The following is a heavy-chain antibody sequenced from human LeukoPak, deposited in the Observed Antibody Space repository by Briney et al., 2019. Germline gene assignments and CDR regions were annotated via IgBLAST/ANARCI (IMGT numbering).Heavy chain of an antibody. Sequence: GESLKISCKGSGYIFTNYWIVWVRQMPGKGLEWMGIIYPGDSDTRYSPSFQGQVTISVDKSISTAYLQWSSLTASDSAMYYCARQFTMVQHPDNRGQGTLVTVSS. CDR3: ARQFTMVQHPDN. CDR2: IYPGDSDT. J-gene: IGHJ4*02. V-gene: IGHV5-51*01. D-gene: IGHD3-10*01. CDR1: GYIFTNYW.